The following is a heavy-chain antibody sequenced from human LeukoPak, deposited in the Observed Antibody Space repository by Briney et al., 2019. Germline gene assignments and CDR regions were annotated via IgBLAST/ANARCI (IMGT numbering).Heavy chain of an antibody. J-gene: IGHJ4*02. CDR1: GGSISSGSHY. Sequence: ETLSLTCTVSGGSISSGSHYWSWIPRPPGKGLEWIAYISYSGNTYYNPSLQSRVTISIDTPKNQFSLKLTSVTAADTAVYYCASRYHDSSGYHYDVYWGQGTLVTVSS. V-gene: IGHV4-61*01. CDR3: ASRYHDSSGYHYDVY. CDR2: ISYSGNT. D-gene: IGHD3-22*01.